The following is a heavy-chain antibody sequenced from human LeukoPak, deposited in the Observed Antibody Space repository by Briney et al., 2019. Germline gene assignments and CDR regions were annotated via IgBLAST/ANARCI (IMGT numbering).Heavy chain of an antibody. J-gene: IGHJ5*02. Sequence: GGSLRLSCAASGFTFSSYSMNWVRQAPGKGLEWVSYISSSGSTIYYADSVKGRFTISRDNAKNTLYLQMNSLRAEDTAIYYCVRDLQRHYLGVAVAGRRRWFDPWGQGTLVTVSS. D-gene: IGHD6-13*01. CDR3: VRDLQRHYLGVAVAGRRRWFDP. CDR2: ISSSGSTI. CDR1: GFTFSSYS. V-gene: IGHV3-48*04.